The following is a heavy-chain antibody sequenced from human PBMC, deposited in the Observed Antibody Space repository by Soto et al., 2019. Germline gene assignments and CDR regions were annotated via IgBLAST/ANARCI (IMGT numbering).Heavy chain of an antibody. V-gene: IGHV3-7*01. CDR3: ARDRGSGSYYDFDY. Sequence: GGSLRLSCAASGFTFSSYWMSWVRQAPGKGLEWVANIKQDGSEKYYVDSVKGRFTISKDNAKNSLYLQMNSLRAEDTAVYYCARDRGSGSYYDFDYWGQGTLVTVSS. J-gene: IGHJ4*02. D-gene: IGHD1-26*01. CDR2: IKQDGSEK. CDR1: GFTFSSYW.